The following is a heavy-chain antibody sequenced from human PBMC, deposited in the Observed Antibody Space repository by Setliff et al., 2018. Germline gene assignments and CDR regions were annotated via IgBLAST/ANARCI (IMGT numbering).Heavy chain of an antibody. CDR2: ISSSSGHI. D-gene: IGHD3-16*01. CDR1: GISSYT. V-gene: IGHV3-21*01. J-gene: IGHJ6*02. CDR3: AGRLGASTRYYYYGLDV. Sequence: LRLSCAASGISSYTMSWVRQAPGKGLEWAASISSSSGHIYHAASVRGRFTISRDNTKNSLYLQMDSLRVEDTAVYYCAGRLGASTRYYYYGLDVWGQGTTVTVSS.